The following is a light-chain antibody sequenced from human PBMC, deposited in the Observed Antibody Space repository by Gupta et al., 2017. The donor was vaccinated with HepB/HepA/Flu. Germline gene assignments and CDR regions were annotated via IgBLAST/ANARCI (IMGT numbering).Light chain of an antibody. Sequence: EIVLTQSPVTLSLSLGERAVLSCRASQTINTYLAWYQQKSGQPPRLLIYDASNRATGVPARVSGSGSGTDFTLTISSLEPEDFAVYYCQQRGAWPLTFGGGTRVEI. J-gene: IGKJ4*01. CDR1: QTINTY. CDR3: QQRGAWPLT. V-gene: IGKV3-11*01. CDR2: DAS.